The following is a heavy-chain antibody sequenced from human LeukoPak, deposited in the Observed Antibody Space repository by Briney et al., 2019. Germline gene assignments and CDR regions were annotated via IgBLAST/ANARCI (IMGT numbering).Heavy chain of an antibody. CDR3: ARDLTYNYYDSSGYDY. CDR1: GYTFTGYY. D-gene: IGHD3-22*01. CDR2: INPNSGGT. Sequence: GASVKVSCKASGYTFTGYYMHWVRQAPGQGLEWMGWINPNSGGTNYAQKFQGRVTMTRDTSISTAYMELSRLRSDDTAVYYCARDLTYNYYDSSGYDYWGQGTLVTVSS. V-gene: IGHV1-2*02. J-gene: IGHJ4*02.